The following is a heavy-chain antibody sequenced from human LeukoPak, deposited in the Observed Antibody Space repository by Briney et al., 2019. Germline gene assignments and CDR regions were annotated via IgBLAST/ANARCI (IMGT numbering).Heavy chain of an antibody. CDR3: ARDTVRFAPSHPERAAFDV. J-gene: IGHJ3*01. D-gene: IGHD3-3*01. CDR2: ISTANGDT. V-gene: IGHV1-18*01. CDR1: GYTFTNFG. Sequence: ASVKVSFKASGYTFTNFGISWVRQAPGQGLEFMGWISTANGDTNSALKVQGRVTMTTDASTTTAYMELRNLTSDDSGVYYCARDTVRFAPSHPERAAFDVWGQGTMVTVSS.